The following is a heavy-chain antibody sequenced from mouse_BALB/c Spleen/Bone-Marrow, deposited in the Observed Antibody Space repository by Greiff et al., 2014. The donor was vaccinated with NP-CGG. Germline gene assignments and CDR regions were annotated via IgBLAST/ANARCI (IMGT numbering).Heavy chain of an antibody. V-gene: IGHV2-9*02. CDR3: ARITTATGDMDY. CDR2: ICADGST. Sequence: QVHVKQSGPGLVAPSQSLSISCTVSGFSLTSYGVHWVRQPPGKGLEWLGVICADGSTNYYSALMSRLSISKDNSTSQVFLKMSSLQNDDTAMYYCARITTATGDMDYWGQGTSVTVSS. J-gene: IGHJ4*01. CDR1: GFSLTSYG. D-gene: IGHD1-2*01.